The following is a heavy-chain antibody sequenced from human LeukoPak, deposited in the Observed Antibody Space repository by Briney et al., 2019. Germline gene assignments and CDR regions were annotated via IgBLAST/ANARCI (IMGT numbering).Heavy chain of an antibody. D-gene: IGHD1-26*01. J-gene: IGHJ4*02. Sequence: SETLSLTCTVSGVSIRSSSFYWGWIRQPPGKGLEWIGSIYYSGSTYYRPSLKSRVTMSVDTSKNQFSLRLSSVTAADTAVYYCARGLRWDLTISGTSTFDYWGQGTLVTVSS. CDR1: GVSIRSSSFY. CDR2: IYYSGST. V-gene: IGHV4-39*01. CDR3: ARGLRWDLTISGTSTFDY.